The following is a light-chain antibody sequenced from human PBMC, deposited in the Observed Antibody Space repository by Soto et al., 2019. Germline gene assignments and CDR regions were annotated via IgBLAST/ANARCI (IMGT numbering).Light chain of an antibody. V-gene: IGKV3D-15*01. Sequence: DIVLTQSPGTLSLSPGERATLSCRASQSVSSNHLAWYQQKPGQAPRLLIYGGSSRATGIPARFSGSGSGTEFTLTINSLQSEDFAVYYCQQYNNWPRTFGQGTKVDIK. CDR2: GGS. CDR1: QSVSSN. J-gene: IGKJ1*01. CDR3: QQYNNWPRT.